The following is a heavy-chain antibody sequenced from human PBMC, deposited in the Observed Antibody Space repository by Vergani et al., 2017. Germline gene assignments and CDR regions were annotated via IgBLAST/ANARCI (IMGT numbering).Heavy chain of an antibody. Sequence: EVQLLESGGDLVQPGGSLRLSCAASGFTFNHYAMNWVRQAPGKGLEWVSGISGSGGSTYYAGSVKGRFTISRDSSTNTLYLQMNSLSAGDTGVYYCAKANPRNSGYDYLYYYHAMDVWGQGTTVTVSS. CDR3: AKANPRNSGYDYLYYYHAMDV. CDR1: GFTFNHYA. J-gene: IGHJ6*02. V-gene: IGHV3-23*01. D-gene: IGHD5-12*01. CDR2: ISGSGGST.